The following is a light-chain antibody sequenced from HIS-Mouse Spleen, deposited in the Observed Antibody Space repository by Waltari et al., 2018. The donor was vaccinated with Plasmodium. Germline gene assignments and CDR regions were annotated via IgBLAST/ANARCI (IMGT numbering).Light chain of an antibody. CDR2: GAS. CDR1: QRVSSN. Sequence: EIVMTQSPATLSVSPGESAPLSCRASQRVSSNLAWYQQKPGQAPRLLIYGASTRATGIPARFSGSGSGTEFTLTISSLQSEDFAVYYCQQYNNWSFTFGPGTKVDIK. J-gene: IGKJ3*01. V-gene: IGKV3-15*01. CDR3: QQYNNWSFT.